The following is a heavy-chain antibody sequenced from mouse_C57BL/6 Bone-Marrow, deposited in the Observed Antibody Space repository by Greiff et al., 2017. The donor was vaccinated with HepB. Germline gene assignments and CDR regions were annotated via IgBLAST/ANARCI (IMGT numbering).Heavy chain of an antibody. Sequence: VKLQQPGAELVMPGASVKLSCKASGYTFTSYWMHWVKQRPGQGLEWIGELDPSDSYTNYNQKFKGKSTLTVDKSSSTAYMQLSSLTSEDSAVYYCAREDYSNPFDYWGQGTTLTVSS. CDR3: AREDYSNPFDY. D-gene: IGHD2-5*01. CDR2: LDPSDSYT. CDR1: GYTFTSYW. V-gene: IGHV1-69*01. J-gene: IGHJ2*01.